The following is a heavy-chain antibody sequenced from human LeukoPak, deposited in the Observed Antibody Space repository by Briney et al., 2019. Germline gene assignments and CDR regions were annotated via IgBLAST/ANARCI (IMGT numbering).Heavy chain of an antibody. CDR2: IIPIFGTA. Sequence: SVKVSCKASGGTFSSYAISWVRQAPGQGLEWMGGIIPIFGTANYAQKFQGRVTITTDESTSTAYMELSSLRSEDTAVYYCARAGCSSTSCYFYWFDPWGQGTLVTVSS. CDR3: ARAGCSSTSCYFYWFDP. J-gene: IGHJ5*02. D-gene: IGHD2-2*01. CDR1: GGTFSSYA. V-gene: IGHV1-69*05.